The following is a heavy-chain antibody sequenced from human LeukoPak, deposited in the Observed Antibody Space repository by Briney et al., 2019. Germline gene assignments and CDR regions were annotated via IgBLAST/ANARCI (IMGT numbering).Heavy chain of an antibody. J-gene: IGHJ4*02. Sequence: ASVKVSCKASGYTFTSYDINWVRQATGQGLEWMGWMNPNSGNTGYAQKFQGRVTMTRNTSISTAYMELSSLRSEDTAVYYCARAYYDSSGYYSLGKYYFDYWGQGTLVTVSS. CDR1: GYTFTSYD. CDR2: MNPNSGNT. V-gene: IGHV1-8*01. CDR3: ARAYYDSSGYYSLGKYYFDY. D-gene: IGHD3-22*01.